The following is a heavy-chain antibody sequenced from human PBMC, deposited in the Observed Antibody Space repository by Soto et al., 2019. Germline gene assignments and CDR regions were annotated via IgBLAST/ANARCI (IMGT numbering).Heavy chain of an antibody. CDR1: GYTFTSYD. V-gene: IGHV1-8*01. J-gene: IGHJ4*02. CDR3: ASSVEWLASFDY. D-gene: IGHD6-19*01. Sequence: QVQLVQSGAEVKKPGASVKVSCKASGYTFTSYDINWVRQATGQGLEWMGWMNPNSGNTGYAHKFQGRVTMTRNTSISTAYMELSSLRPDDTAVYYCASSVEWLASFDYWGQATLVTVSS. CDR2: MNPNSGNT.